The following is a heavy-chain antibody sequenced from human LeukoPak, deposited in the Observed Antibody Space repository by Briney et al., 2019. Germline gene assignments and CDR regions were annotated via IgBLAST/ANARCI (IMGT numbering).Heavy chain of an antibody. V-gene: IGHV1-46*01. D-gene: IGHD4-23*01. J-gene: IGHJ3*02. Sequence: GASVKVSCKASGYTFTSYYMHWVRQAPGQGLEWMGIINPSGGSTSYARKFQGRVTMTRDTSTSTVYMELSSLRSEDTAVYYCARAGGRPVDFDIWGQGTMVTVSS. CDR2: INPSGGST. CDR1: GYTFTSYY. CDR3: ARAGGRPVDFDI.